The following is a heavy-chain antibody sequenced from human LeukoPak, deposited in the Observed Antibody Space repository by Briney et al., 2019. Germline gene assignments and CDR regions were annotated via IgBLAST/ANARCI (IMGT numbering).Heavy chain of an antibody. CDR1: GGSISSSSYY. CDR3: ARGGDSSSWYEGHDAFDI. D-gene: IGHD6-13*01. Sequence: PSETLSLTCTVSGGSISSSSYYWGWIRQPPGKGLEWLGSIYYSGSTYYNPSLKSRVTISVDTSKNQFSLKLSSVTAADTAVYYCARGGDSSSWYEGHDAFDIWGQGTMVTVSS. CDR2: IYYSGST. J-gene: IGHJ3*02. V-gene: IGHV4-39*07.